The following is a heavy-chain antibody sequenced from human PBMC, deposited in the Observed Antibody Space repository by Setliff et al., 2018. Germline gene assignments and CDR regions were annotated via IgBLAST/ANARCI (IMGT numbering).Heavy chain of an antibody. D-gene: IGHD3-22*01. CDR3: ARLALTGYDTSGYYYALDYYYYMDV. CDR1: GFTFSNYG. V-gene: IGHV3-48*01. CDR2: ISTSSTII. J-gene: IGHJ6*03. Sequence: GGSLRLSCVTSGFTFSNYGMTWVRRAPGKGLEWISYISTSSTIIYYADSVKGRSTISRDNANHSLHLQMNSLRAEDTAVYFCARLALTGYDTSGYYYALDYYYYMDVWGKGTTVTVSS.